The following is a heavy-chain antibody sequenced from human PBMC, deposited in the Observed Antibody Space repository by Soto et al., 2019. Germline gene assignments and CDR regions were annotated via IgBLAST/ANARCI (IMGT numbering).Heavy chain of an antibody. V-gene: IGHV1-2*04. D-gene: IGHD5-18*01. CDR3: ARGARRGSSYDYYY. Sequence: SVKVSCKASGYTLTGYYMHWVRQSSGQGLEWMGWINPNSGGTNYAQKFQGWVTMTRDTSISTAYMELSRLRSDDTAVYYCARGARRGSSYDYYYWGQRNLVTVSS. CDR2: INPNSGGT. CDR1: GYTLTGYY. J-gene: IGHJ4*02.